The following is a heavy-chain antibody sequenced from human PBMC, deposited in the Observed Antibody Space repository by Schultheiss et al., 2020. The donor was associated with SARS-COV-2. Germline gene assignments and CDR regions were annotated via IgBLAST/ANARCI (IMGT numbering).Heavy chain of an antibody. D-gene: IGHD3-9*01. CDR1: GGSISSGGHY. CDR3: ARSTGYNDY. Sequence: SETLSLTCTVSGGSISSGGHYWSWLRQHPGKGLEWIGYIYHSGSTYYNPSLKSRVTISVDTSKNQFSLKLNSVTAADTAVYYCARSTGYNDYWGQGTLLTVSS. V-gene: IGHV4-31*03. CDR2: IYHSGST. J-gene: IGHJ4*02.